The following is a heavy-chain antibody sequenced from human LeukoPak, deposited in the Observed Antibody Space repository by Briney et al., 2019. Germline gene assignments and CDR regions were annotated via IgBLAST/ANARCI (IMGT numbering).Heavy chain of an antibody. CDR2: IYYSGST. CDR1: GGSISSYY. J-gene: IGHJ4*02. D-gene: IGHD1-26*01. V-gene: IGHV4-59*01. Sequence: SETLSLTCTVAGGSISSYYWSWIRQPPGKGLEWIGYIYYSGSTNYNPSLKSRVTISVDTSKNQFSLKLSSVTAADTAVYYCARGSFRSLDYWGQGTLVTVSS. CDR3: ARGSFRSLDY.